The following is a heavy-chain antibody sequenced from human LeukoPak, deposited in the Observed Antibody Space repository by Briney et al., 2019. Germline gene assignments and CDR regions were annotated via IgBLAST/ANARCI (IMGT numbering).Heavy chain of an antibody. Sequence: SETLSLTCAVYGGSFSGYYWSWIRQPPGKGLEWIGEINHSGSTNYNPSLKSRVTISVDTSKNQFSLKLSSVTAADTAVYYCARGQRLHYDSSGYKALSYWGQGTLVIVSS. CDR2: INHSGST. J-gene: IGHJ4*02. CDR3: ARGQRLHYDSSGYKALSY. V-gene: IGHV4-34*01. D-gene: IGHD3-22*01. CDR1: GGSFSGYY.